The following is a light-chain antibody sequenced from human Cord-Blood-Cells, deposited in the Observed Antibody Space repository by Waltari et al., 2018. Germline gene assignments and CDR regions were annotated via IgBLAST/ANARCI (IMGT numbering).Light chain of an antibody. CDR1: QDISNY. Sequence: DIQMTQSPSSLSASVGDRVTITCQASQDISNYLNWYQQKPGKAPKLLIYDASNLETGVPSRFSGSGSETDFTFSISSLKTEDNATYYCQQYDNLPLTLGGGTKVEIK. J-gene: IGKJ4*01. V-gene: IGKV1-33*01. CDR2: DAS. CDR3: QQYDNLPLT.